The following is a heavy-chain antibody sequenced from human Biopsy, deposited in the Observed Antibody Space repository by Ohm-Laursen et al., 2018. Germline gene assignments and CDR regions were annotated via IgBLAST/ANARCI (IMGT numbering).Heavy chain of an antibody. V-gene: IGHV4-59*08. CDR1: GGSISGSS. CDR2: ISYSRDT. J-gene: IGHJ3*02. Sequence: GTLSLTCIVSGGSISGSSWSWIRQAPGKGLEWIGYISYSRDTNYNPSLKSRITISVDASKNQFSLKLTSVAAADTAVYYCAKHGSGWTGDDAFHIWGQGTMVTVSS. CDR3: AKHGSGWTGDDAFHI. D-gene: IGHD6-19*01.